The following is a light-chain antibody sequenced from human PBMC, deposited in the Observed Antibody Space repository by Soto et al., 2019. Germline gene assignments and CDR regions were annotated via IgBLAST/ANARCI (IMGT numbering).Light chain of an antibody. CDR1: QSVSSSY. V-gene: IGKV3-20*01. J-gene: IGKJ4*01. Sequence: EIVLTQSPATPSLSPGERATLSCRASQSVSSSYLAWYQQKPGQAPRLLIYGTSNRATGIPDRFSGSGSGTDVTLTISRLEPEDFALYYCQQYDSSPPVTFGGGTKVEIK. CDR2: GTS. CDR3: QQYDSSPPVT.